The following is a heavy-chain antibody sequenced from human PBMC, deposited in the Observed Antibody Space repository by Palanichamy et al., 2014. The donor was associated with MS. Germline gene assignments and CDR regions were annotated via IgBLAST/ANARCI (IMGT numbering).Heavy chain of an antibody. CDR1: GFTFNRHW. V-gene: IGHV3-7*04. D-gene: IGHD2-21*01. Sequence: EVQLVESGGGLVQPGGSLRLSCAVSGFTFNRHWMAWVRQAPGKGLEWVANINRDGSEKYYVDSVKGRFTISRDNAENSLYLEMNSLRAEDTAVYFCARHIPRGQSDFDCWGQGTLVTVSS. CDR3: ARHIPRGQSDFDC. J-gene: IGHJ4*02. CDR2: INRDGSEK.